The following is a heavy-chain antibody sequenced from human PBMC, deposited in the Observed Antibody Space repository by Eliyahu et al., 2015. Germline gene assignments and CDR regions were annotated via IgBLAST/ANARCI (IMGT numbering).Heavy chain of an antibody. Sequence: QVQLVQSXAXVKKPGASVKVXCKASGYXFTGYYMHWXRQAPGQGLEXMGWINPNSGGTNYAQKFQGRVTMTRDTSISTAYMELSRLRSDDTAVYYCARVYLWFGEFNAFDIWGQGTMVTVFS. CDR1: GYXFTGYY. V-gene: IGHV1-2*02. CDR2: INPNSGGT. J-gene: IGHJ3*02. CDR3: ARVYLWFGEFNAFDI. D-gene: IGHD3-10*01.